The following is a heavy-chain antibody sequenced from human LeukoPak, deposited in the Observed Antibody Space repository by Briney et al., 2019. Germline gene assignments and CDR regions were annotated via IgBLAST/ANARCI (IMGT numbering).Heavy chain of an antibody. CDR1: GFTFSNYW. V-gene: IGHV3-74*01. Sequence: GGSLRLSCAASGFTFSNYWMHWVRQAPGKGLVWVSRINSDGTSTTYADSVKGRFTISRDNAKNTLYLQMNSLRAEDTAVYYCARITGYTYGPGDYWGQGTLLTVSS. J-gene: IGHJ4*02. CDR3: ARITGYTYGPGDY. D-gene: IGHD5-18*01. CDR2: INSDGTST.